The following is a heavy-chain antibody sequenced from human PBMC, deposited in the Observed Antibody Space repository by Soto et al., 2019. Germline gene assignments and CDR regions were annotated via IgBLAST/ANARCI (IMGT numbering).Heavy chain of an antibody. CDR2: IYYSGST. CDR3: ARFIWSTNTWFDP. J-gene: IGHJ5*02. D-gene: IGHD3-10*01. V-gene: IGHV4-31*03. Sequence: PSETLSLTCTVSGGSISSGGYYWSWIRQHPGKGLGWIGYIYYSGSTYYNPSLKSRVTISVDTSKTQFSLKLSSVTAAATAVYYCARFIWSTNTWFDPWGQGALVTVSS. CDR1: GGSISSGGYY.